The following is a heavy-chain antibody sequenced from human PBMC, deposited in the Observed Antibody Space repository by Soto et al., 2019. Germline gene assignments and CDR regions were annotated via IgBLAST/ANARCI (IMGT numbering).Heavy chain of an antibody. J-gene: IGHJ4*02. Sequence: ASVKVSCKASGYTFTSYAMHWVRQAPGQRLEWMGWINAGNGNTKYSQKFQGRVTITRDTSASTAYMELSSLRSEYTAVYYCARVGHYYGSGTTYDYWGQGTLVTVSS. CDR1: GYTFTSYA. D-gene: IGHD3-10*01. CDR2: INAGNGNT. V-gene: IGHV1-3*01. CDR3: ARVGHYYGSGTTYDY.